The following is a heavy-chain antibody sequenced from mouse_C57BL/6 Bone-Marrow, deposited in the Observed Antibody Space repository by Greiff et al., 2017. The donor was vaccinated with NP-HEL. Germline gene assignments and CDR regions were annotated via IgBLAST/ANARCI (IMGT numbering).Heavy chain of an antibody. D-gene: IGHD2-3*01. V-gene: IGHV1-18*01. J-gene: IGHJ3*01. CDR3: ASCGGYDGYYPAWFAY. CDR2: INPNNGGT. CDR1: GYTFTDYN. Sequence: VQLQQSGPELVKPGASVKIPCKASGYTFTDYNMDWVKQSHGKSLEWIGDINPNNGGTIYNQKFKGKATLTVDKSSSTAYMELRSLTSEDTAVYYCASCGGYDGYYPAWFAYWGQGTLVTVSA.